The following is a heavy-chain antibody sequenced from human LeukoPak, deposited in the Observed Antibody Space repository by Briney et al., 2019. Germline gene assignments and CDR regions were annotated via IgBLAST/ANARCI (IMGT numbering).Heavy chain of an antibody. CDR2: INPNSGGT. D-gene: IGHD4-17*01. CDR1: GYTFTGYY. V-gene: IGHV1-2*02. J-gene: IGHJ4*02. CDR3: ARGGVGYGDYDY. Sequence: ASVKVSCKASGYTFTGYYMHWVRQAPGQGLGWMGWINPNSGGTNYAQKFQGRVTMTRDTSIRTAYMDLKRLRSDDTAVYYCARGGVGYGDYDYWGQGTLVTVSS.